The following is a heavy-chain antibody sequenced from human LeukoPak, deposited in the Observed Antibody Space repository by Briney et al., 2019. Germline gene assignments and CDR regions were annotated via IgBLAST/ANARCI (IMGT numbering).Heavy chain of an antibody. V-gene: IGHV1-69*05. D-gene: IGHD2-21*02. J-gene: IGHJ4*02. CDR2: IIPIFGTE. CDR1: GGTFSSYA. CDR3: AREPIHCGGDCYSPLGY. Sequence: SVKVSCKASGGTFSSYAISWVRQAPGQGLDGMGRIIPIFGTENYAQRCQGRVTITTDESTCTAYMELRSLRSEDTAVYYCAREPIHCGGDCYSPLGYWGQGTLVTVSS.